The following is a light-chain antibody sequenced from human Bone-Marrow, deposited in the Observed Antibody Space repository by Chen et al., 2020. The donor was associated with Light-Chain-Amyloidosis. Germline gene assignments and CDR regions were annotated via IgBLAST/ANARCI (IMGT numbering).Light chain of an antibody. CDR2: QDS. Sequence: SYDLTQPRSVSVSPGQTASITCSGDELGDKYVSWYQQKPGQSPVLVIYQDSKRTSGIPERFSGANSGNTATLTISGTQATEEADYYCQTWDSDTVPFGGGTKLTVL. CDR1: ELGDKY. J-gene: IGLJ2*01. V-gene: IGLV3-1*01. CDR3: QTWDSDTVP.